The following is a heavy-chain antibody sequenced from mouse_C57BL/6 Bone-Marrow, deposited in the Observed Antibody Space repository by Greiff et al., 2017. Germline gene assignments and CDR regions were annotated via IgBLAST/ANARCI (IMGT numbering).Heavy chain of an antibody. Sequence: VQLQQSGAELVRPGASVKLSCTASGFNIKDYYMHWVKQRPEQGLEWIGWIDPENGDTDYASKFQGKATITADTSSNTAYLQLSSLTSEDTAVYYCAPYYYGSSYGYFDVWGTGTTVTVSS. CDR2: IDPENGDT. D-gene: IGHD1-1*01. J-gene: IGHJ1*03. V-gene: IGHV14-4*01. CDR3: APYYYGSSYGYFDV. CDR1: GFNIKDYY.